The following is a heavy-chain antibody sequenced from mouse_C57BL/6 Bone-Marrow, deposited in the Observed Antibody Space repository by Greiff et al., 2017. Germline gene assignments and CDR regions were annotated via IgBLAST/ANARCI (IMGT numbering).Heavy chain of an antibody. CDR1: GYTFTSYW. CDR3: ARAPYGNYDEDY. V-gene: IGHV1-50*01. J-gene: IGHJ4*01. D-gene: IGHD2-1*01. CDR2: IDPSDSYT. Sequence: QVHVKQPGAELVKPGASVKLSCKASGYTFTSYWMQWVKQRPGQGLEWIGEIDPSDSYTNYNQKFKGKATLTVDTSSSTAYMQLSSLTSEDSAVYYCARAPYGNYDEDYWGQGTSVTVSS.